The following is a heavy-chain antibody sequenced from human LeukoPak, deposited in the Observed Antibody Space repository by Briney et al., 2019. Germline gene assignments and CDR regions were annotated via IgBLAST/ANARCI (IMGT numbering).Heavy chain of an antibody. CDR1: GGSINSAS. V-gene: IGHV4-59*01. CDR2: IYYSGST. D-gene: IGHD2-8*01. J-gene: IGHJ4*01. Sequence: SETLSLTCTVSGGSINSASWTWIRQPPGKGLEWIGYIYYSGSTNYNPSLKSRVTISRDTSKNQFSLKLRSVTAADTAVYYCTSGGMVSGDYWGHGTLVTVSS. CDR3: TSGGMVSGDY.